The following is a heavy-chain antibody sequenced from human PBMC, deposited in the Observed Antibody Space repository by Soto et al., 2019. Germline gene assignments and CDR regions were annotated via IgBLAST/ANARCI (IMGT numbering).Heavy chain of an antibody. CDR3: ARDWDISGYYYGMDV. J-gene: IGHJ6*02. D-gene: IGHD6-19*01. CDR1: GYTFTSYG. Sequence: ASVKVSCKASGYTFTSYGISWVRQAPGQGLEWMGWISAYNGNTNYAQKLQGRVTMTTDTSTSTAYMELRSLRSDDTAVYYCARDWDISGYYYGMDVRGQRTTVTVSS. V-gene: IGHV1-18*01. CDR2: ISAYNGNT.